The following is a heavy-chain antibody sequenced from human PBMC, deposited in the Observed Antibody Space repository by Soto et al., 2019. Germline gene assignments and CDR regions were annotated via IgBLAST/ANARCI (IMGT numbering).Heavy chain of an antibody. CDR1: GGTFSSYA. Sequence: SVKVSCKASGGTFSSYASSWVRQAPGQGLEWMGGIIPIFGTANYAQKFQGRVTITADESTSTAYMELSSLRSEDTAVYYCARGPPYDSSGYYEYFQHWGQGTLVTVS. CDR3: ARGPPYDSSGYYEYFQH. CDR2: IIPIFGTA. V-gene: IGHV1-69*13. D-gene: IGHD3-22*01. J-gene: IGHJ1*01.